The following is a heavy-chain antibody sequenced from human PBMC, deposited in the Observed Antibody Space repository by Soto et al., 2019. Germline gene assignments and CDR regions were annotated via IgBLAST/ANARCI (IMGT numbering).Heavy chain of an antibody. D-gene: IGHD4-4*01. CDR3: ARGRGLGAAYRGFDP. J-gene: IGHJ5*02. CDR2: SIPMLGTA. V-gene: IGHV1-69*01. CDR1: GGTFRNYA. Sequence: QVQLVPSWAEVKKPGSSVKVSCKASGGTFRNYAINWVRQAPGQGLEWMGGSIPMLGTASYAQKFQGRVTITADESTSTAYMELSSLRSEDTAVYYCARGRGLGAAYRGFDPWGQGTLVTVSS.